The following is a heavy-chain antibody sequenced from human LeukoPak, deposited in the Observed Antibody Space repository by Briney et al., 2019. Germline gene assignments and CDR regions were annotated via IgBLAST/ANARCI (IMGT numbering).Heavy chain of an antibody. CDR3: AKEELYYDSSGYYYGLDY. CDR2: ISGSGGST. V-gene: IGHV3-23*01. J-gene: IGHJ4*02. Sequence: GGSLRLSCAASGFTFSSYAMSWVRQAPGKGLEWVSAISGSGGSTYYADSVKGRFTISRDNSKNTLYLQMNSLRAEDTAVYYCAKEELYYDSSGYYYGLDYWGQGTLVTVSS. D-gene: IGHD3-22*01. CDR1: GFTFSSYA.